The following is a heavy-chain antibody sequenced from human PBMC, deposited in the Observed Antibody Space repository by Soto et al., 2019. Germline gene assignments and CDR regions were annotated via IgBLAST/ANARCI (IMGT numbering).Heavy chain of an antibody. J-gene: IGHJ4*02. V-gene: IGHV4-4*02. CDR2: IYHSGST. CDR1: GGSISSSNW. CDR3: ARGGPRIAAAGTHFDY. Sequence: SETLSLTCAVSGGSISSSNWWSWVRQPPGKGLEWIGEIYHSGSTNYNPSLKSRVTISVDKSKNQFSLKLSSVTAADTAVYYCARGGPRIAAAGTHFDYWGQGTLVTVSS. D-gene: IGHD6-13*01.